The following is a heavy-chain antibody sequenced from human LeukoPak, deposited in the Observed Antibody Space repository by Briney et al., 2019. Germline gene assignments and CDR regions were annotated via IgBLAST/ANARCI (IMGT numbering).Heavy chain of an antibody. CDR3: SRSYYTASWYYFDR. CDR2: ISAYNGNT. V-gene: IGHV1-18*01. D-gene: IGHD2-8*02. CDR1: GYTFSSYG. Sequence: ASVKVSCKASGYTFSSYGISWVRQAPGQGLEWMGWISAYNGNTNYAQKLQGRVTMTTDTSTSTAYMELRSLRSDDTAVYFCSRSYYTASWYYFDRWGQGTLVTVSS. J-gene: IGHJ4*02.